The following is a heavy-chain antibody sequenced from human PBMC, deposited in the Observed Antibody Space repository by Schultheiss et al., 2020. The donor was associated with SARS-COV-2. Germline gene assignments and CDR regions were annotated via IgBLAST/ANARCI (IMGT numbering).Heavy chain of an antibody. Sequence: SETLSLTCTVSGGSISSYYWSWIRQHPGKGLEWIGYIYYSGSTYYNPSLKSRVTISVDTSKNQFSLKLSSVTAADTAVYYCARGWESGSYLRFDYWGQGTLVTVSS. V-gene: IGHV4-59*12. CDR3: ARGWESGSYLRFDY. D-gene: IGHD1-26*01. J-gene: IGHJ4*02. CDR1: GGSISSYY. CDR2: IYYSGST.